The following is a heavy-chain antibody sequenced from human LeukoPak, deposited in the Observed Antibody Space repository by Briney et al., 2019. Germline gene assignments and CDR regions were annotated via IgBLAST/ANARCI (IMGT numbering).Heavy chain of an antibody. CDR3: ARDWSSKYPYYYGMDV. J-gene: IGHJ6*02. D-gene: IGHD4-11*01. CDR2: ISYDGSNT. CDR1: GFTFSSYA. Sequence: GGSLRLSCAASGFTFSSYAMHWVRQAPGKGLEWLALISYDGSNTYYADSVKGRFTISRDNSKNTLYLQMNSLTAEDTAVYYCARDWSSKYPYYYGMDVWGQGTTVTVSS. V-gene: IGHV3-30-3*01.